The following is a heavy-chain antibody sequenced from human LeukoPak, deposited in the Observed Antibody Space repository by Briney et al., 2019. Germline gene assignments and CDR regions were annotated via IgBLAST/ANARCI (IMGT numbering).Heavy chain of an antibody. Sequence: GGSLRLSCAASGFTFSNYGMHWVRPATGKGLEWGAVIRYDGSNKYYADSVKGRFTISRDNSKNTLYPQMNSLRAEDTAVYYCAGNYGPYYFDYWGQGTLVTVSS. CDR2: IRYDGSNK. J-gene: IGHJ4*02. CDR3: AGNYGPYYFDY. V-gene: IGHV3-33*01. D-gene: IGHD3-10*01. CDR1: GFTFSNYG.